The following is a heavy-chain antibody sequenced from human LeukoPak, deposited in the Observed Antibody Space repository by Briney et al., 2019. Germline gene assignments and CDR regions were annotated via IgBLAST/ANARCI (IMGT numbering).Heavy chain of an antibody. Sequence: GGSLRLSCAASGFTVSSNYMSWVRQAPGKGLEWVSVIYSGGTTYYAVSVKGRFTISRDNSKNTLYLQMNSLRAEDTAVYYCAPSIDPLGFFGVVIVAGANAFDIWGQGTMVTVSS. J-gene: IGHJ3*02. CDR3: APSIDPLGFFGVVIVAGANAFDI. D-gene: IGHD3-3*01. V-gene: IGHV3-66*01. CDR1: GFTVSSNY. CDR2: IYSGGTT.